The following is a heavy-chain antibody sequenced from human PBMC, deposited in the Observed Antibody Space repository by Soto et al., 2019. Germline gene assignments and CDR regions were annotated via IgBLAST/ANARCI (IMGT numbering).Heavy chain of an antibody. V-gene: IGHV4-34*01. CDR3: ARAGYSYGWSTIDY. Sequence: SETLSLTCAVHGGSFSGYYWSWIRQPPGKGLEWIGEINHSGSTNYNPSLKSRVTISVDTSKNQFSLKLSSVTAADTAVYYCARAGYSYGWSTIDYWGQGTLVTVSS. CDR1: GGSFSGYY. D-gene: IGHD5-18*01. J-gene: IGHJ4*02. CDR2: INHSGST.